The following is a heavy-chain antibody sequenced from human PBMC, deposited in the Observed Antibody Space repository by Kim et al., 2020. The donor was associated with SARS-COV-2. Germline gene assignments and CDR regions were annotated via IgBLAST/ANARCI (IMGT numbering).Heavy chain of an antibody. CDR2: IYYSGST. V-gene: IGHV4-59*01. Sequence: SETLSLSCTVSGGSISSSYWSWIRQPPGKGLEWIGYIYYSGSTSYNPSLKSRVTMSVDTSKNQFSLKLSSVTAADTAVYYCARGGMHYDTLTGFQSKWFDPWGQGTLVTVSS. D-gene: IGHD3-9*01. J-gene: IGHJ5*02. CDR1: GGSISSSY. CDR3: ARGGMHYDTLTGFQSKWFDP.